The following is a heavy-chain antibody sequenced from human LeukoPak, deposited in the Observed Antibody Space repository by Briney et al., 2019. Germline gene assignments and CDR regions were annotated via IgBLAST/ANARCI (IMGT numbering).Heavy chain of an antibody. CDR3: ARDMSTRVTPISYAIDV. CDR1: DYTFTSYG. CDR2: ISAYNGNT. Sequence: ASVKVSCKASDYTFTSYGISWVRQAPGQGLEWMGWISAYNGNTNYAQKLQGRVTMTTDTSTSTAYMELRSLRSEDTAVYYCARDMSTRVTPISYAIDVWGQGTMVTVSS. D-gene: IGHD4-23*01. V-gene: IGHV1-18*01. J-gene: IGHJ3*01.